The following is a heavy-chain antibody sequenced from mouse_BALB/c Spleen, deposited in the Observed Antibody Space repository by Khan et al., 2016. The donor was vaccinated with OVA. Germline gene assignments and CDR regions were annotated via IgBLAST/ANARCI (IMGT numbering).Heavy chain of an antibody. J-gene: IGHJ4*01. D-gene: IGHD1-1*02. Sequence: QVQLKESGPGLVAPSQSLSITCTVSGFSLSDYGVSWIRQPPGKGLEWLGVIWGGGSTYYNSALKSRLSINKENSKSQVFLKLNSLQTDDTAIYYCAKGLWSYYFALDYWGQGTSVAVSS. CDR3: AKGLWSYYFALDY. CDR1: GFSLSDYG. CDR2: IWGGGST. V-gene: IGHV2-6-5*01.